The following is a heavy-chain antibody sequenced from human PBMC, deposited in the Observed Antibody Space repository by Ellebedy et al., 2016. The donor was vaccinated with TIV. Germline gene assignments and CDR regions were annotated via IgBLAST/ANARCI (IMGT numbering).Heavy chain of an antibody. V-gene: IGHV1-46*01. CDR2: INPSGGST. Sequence: ASVKVSCXASGGTFSSYAISWVRQAPGQGLEWVATINPSGGSTTYSQKFQGRVTMTRDTSTSTVYMELSSLRSEDTAVYYCARDPSDRTYYYDSSAYYFDYWGQGTLVTVSS. CDR3: ARDPSDRTYYYDSSAYYFDY. J-gene: IGHJ4*02. CDR1: GGTFSSYA. D-gene: IGHD3-22*01.